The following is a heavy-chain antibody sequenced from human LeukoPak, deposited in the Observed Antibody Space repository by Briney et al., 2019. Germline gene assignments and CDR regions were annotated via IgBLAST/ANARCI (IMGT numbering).Heavy chain of an antibody. CDR3: APEVIATKSFDY. CDR1: GFTFSSYG. CDR2: ISYDGSTK. D-gene: IGHD1-1*01. Sequence: GGSLRLSCAASGFTFSSYGIHWVRQAPGKGLEWVAVISYDGSTKEYADSVKGRFSISRDNSKNTLYLQMNSLRVADTAVYYCAPEVIATKSFDYWGQGTLVTVSS. V-gene: IGHV3-30*03. J-gene: IGHJ4*02.